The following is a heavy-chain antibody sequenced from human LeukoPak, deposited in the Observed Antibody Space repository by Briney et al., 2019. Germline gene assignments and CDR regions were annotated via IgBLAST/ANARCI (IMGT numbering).Heavy chain of an antibody. CDR1: GFTVGSHA. CDR2: ITYSGDNT. D-gene: IGHD2-2*01. J-gene: IGHJ4*02. Sequence: PGGSLRLSCAASGFTVGSHAMTWVRQAPGKGLEWVSGITYSGDNTYYAGSVKGRFTFSRDNSRNTLFLQMDSLRAEDTAVYYCAKDKLPTAMFSYVYWGQGTLVTVSS. V-gene: IGHV3-23*01. CDR3: AKDKLPTAMFSYVY.